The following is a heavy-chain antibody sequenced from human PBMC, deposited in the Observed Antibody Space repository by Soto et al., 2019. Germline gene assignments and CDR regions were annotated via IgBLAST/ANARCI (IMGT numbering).Heavy chain of an antibody. Sequence: SETLSLTCAVYGGSFSGYYWSWIRQPPGKGLEWIGEINHSGSTNYNPSLKSRVTISVDTSKNQFSLKLSSVTAADTAVYYCARGLKDSSSRYYFDYWGQGTLVTVSS. CDR1: GGSFSGYY. CDR3: ARGLKDSSSRYYFDY. J-gene: IGHJ4*02. D-gene: IGHD6-13*01. CDR2: INHSGST. V-gene: IGHV4-34*01.